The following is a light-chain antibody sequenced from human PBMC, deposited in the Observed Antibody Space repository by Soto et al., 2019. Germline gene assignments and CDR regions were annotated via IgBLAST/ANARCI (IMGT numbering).Light chain of an antibody. CDR3: QQSYSTPPT. J-gene: IGKJ4*01. CDR2: DAS. CDR1: QSISTY. Sequence: DIQMTQSPSSLSASVGNRVTITCRASQSISTYLNWYQKKPGKAPNLLIYDASRLQSGVPSRFSGSGGGTDFTLTISSLQPEDFATYYCQQSYSTPPTFGGGTKVDIK. V-gene: IGKV1-39*01.